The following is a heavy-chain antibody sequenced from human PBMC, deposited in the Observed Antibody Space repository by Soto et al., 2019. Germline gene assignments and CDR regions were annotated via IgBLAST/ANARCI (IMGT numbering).Heavy chain of an antibody. D-gene: IGHD5-12*01. Sequence: AGSLRLSCAASGFTFSSGAMSCVRPARGKGLGWVSAISGSGGSTYSAASVKGRLTISRDNSKNTLYLQMTSLRAEDTAVYYRANYPLDLCYSGYDYPYYFAYWGQGTLVTVSS. V-gene: IGHV3-23*01. J-gene: IGHJ4*02. CDR1: GFTFSSGA. CDR2: ISGSGGST. CDR3: ANYPLDLCYSGYDYPYYFAY.